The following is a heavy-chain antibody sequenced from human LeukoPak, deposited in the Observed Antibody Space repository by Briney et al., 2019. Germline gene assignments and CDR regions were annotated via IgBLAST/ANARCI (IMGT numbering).Heavy chain of an antibody. J-gene: IGHJ4*02. D-gene: IGHD5-18*01. CDR2: ISSSSSYI. V-gene: IGHV3-21*01. Sequence: GGSLRLSCAASGFTFSSYSMTWVRQAPGKGLEWVSSISSSSSYIYYADSVKGRFTISRDNAKNSLYLQMNSLRAEDTAVYYCARAGYSYAKSDYWGQGTLATVSS. CDR3: ARAGYSYAKSDY. CDR1: GFTFSSYS.